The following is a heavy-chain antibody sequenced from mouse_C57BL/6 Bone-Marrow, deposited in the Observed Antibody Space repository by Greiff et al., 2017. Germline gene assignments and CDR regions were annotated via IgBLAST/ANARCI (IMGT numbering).Heavy chain of an antibody. V-gene: IGHV1-55*01. Sequence: QVHVKQPGAELVKPGASVKMSCKASGYTFTSYWITWVKQRPGQGLEWIGDIYPGSGSTNYNEKFKSKATLTVDTSSSTAYMQLSSLTSEDSAVYYCARDPDWFAYWGQGTLVTVSA. CDR1: GYTFTSYW. J-gene: IGHJ3*01. CDR3: ARDPDWFAY. CDR2: IYPGSGST.